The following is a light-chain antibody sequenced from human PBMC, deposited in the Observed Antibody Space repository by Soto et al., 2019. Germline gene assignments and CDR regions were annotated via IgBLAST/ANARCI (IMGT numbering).Light chain of an antibody. J-gene: IGLJ2*01. V-gene: IGLV2-14*01. CDR2: EVS. CDR3: TPYTSSNTVI. Sequence: QSALTQPASVSGSPGQSITISCTGTSSDVGGYNYVSWYQQHPGKAPKLIIYEVSNRPSGVSNRFSGSKSGNTASLTISGLQAEDEADYYCTPYTSSNTVIFGGGTKVTVL. CDR1: SSDVGGYNY.